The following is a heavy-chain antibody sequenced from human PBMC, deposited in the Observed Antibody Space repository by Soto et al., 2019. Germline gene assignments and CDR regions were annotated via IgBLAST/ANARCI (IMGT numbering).Heavy chain of an antibody. CDR1: GFTVSGNY. D-gene: IGHD1-26*01. V-gene: IGHV3-53*01. CDR3: AKIATYSASYQYFDY. J-gene: IGHJ4*02. CDR2: IYGGGST. Sequence: EVQLVESGGGLIQPGGSLRLSCAASGFTVSGNYMSWVRQAPGKGLEWVSIIYGGGSTYYADSVKGRFTISRDSSKNTRYLQMNSLRAEDTAVYYCAKIATYSASYQYFDYWGQGTPVTVSS.